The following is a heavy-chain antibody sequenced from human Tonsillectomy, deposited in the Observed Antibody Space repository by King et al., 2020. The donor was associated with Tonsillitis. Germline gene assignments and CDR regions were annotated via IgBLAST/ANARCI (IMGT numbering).Heavy chain of an antibody. J-gene: IGHJ6*02. D-gene: IGHD6-25*01. Sequence: VQLVQSGAEVKKPGASVKVSCKASGYTFTGYYMHWVRQAPGQGLEWMGWNNPNSGGTNYAQKFQGRVTMTRGPSISTAYMELSRLGSDDTAVYYWEGKYSSGHGVDDWGQGTTVTVSS. CDR3: EGKYSSGHGVDD. V-gene: IGHV1-2*02. CDR1: GYTFTGYY. CDR2: NNPNSGGT.